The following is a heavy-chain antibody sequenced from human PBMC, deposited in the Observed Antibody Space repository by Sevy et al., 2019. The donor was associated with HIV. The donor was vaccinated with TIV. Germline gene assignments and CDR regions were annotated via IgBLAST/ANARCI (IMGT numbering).Heavy chain of an antibody. CDR2: INPSGGNT. V-gene: IGHV1-46*01. J-gene: IGHJ6*02. CDR1: GYTFTSYY. Sequence: ASVKVSCKASGYTFTSYYMHWVRQAPGQGLEWMGIINPSGGNTSYAQKFQGRVTMTRDTSTSTVYMELSSLRSEDTAVYYCASVTGDTGGYYYGMDVWGQGTTVTVSS. D-gene: IGHD7-27*01. CDR3: ASVTGDTGGYYYGMDV.